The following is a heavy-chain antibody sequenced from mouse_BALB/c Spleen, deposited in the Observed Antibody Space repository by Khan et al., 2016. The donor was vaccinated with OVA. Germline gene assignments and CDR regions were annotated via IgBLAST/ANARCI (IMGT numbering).Heavy chain of an antibody. CDR2: INTYTGEP. Sequence: QIQLVQSGPELKKPGETVKISCKASGHTFTKYGMNWVKQAPGKGLKWMGWINTYTGEPTYADDFNGRFAFSLETSASTAYLQINNLKNEDTATYVCAGPPYISYVMDNWGQGTSVTVSS. CDR3: AGPPYISYVMDN. V-gene: IGHV9-3-1*01. D-gene: IGHD2-10*01. J-gene: IGHJ4*01. CDR1: GHTFTKYG.